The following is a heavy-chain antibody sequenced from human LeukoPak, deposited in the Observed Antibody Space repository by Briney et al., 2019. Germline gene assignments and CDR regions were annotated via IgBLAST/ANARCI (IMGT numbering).Heavy chain of an antibody. Sequence: GGSLRLSCAASGFTFSSYAMSWVRQAPGKGLEWVSAISGSGGSTHYADSVKGRFTISRDNSKNTLYLQMNSLRAEDTAVYYCAKDLWFSTLLTFDYWGQGTLVTVSS. J-gene: IGHJ4*02. CDR3: AKDLWFSTLLTFDY. CDR1: GFTFSSYA. V-gene: IGHV3-23*01. D-gene: IGHD3-10*01. CDR2: ISGSGGST.